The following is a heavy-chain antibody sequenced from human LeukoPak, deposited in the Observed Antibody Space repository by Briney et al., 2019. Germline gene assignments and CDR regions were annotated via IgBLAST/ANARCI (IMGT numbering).Heavy chain of an antibody. Sequence: GGSLRLSCAASGFTFSSYAMSWVRQAPGKGLEWVSAISGSGGSTYYADSVKGRFTISRDNAKNSLYLQMNSLRAEDTAVYYCARGGGSYYYGMDVWGQGTTVTVSS. CDR2: ISGSGGST. J-gene: IGHJ6*02. CDR3: ARGGGSYYYGMDV. CDR1: GFTFSSYA. D-gene: IGHD1-26*01. V-gene: IGHV3-23*01.